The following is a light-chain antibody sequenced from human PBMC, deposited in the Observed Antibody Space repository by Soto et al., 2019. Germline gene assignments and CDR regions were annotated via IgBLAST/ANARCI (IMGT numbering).Light chain of an antibody. CDR1: QSISNW. Sequence: DIQMTQSPSSLSASLLDRVTITCRASQSISNWLAWYQQTPGKAPRLLIYDASKLESGVPSRFSGSGSGTEFTLTISSLQPEDFATYYCHQYYTYWTFAQGTKV. CDR2: DAS. J-gene: IGKJ1*01. CDR3: HQYYTYWT. V-gene: IGKV1-5*01.